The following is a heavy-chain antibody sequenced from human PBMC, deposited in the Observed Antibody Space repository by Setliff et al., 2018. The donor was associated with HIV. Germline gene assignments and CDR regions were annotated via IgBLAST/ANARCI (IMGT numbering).Heavy chain of an antibody. CDR1: GTSFSDHY. V-gene: IGHV4-34*01. J-gene: IGHJ4*02. D-gene: IGHD6-13*01. Sequence: PSETLSLTCSVYGTSFSDHYWSWVRQTPGKGLEWIGEMNQSGTTNYNPSLKSRVTISIDTSKNQFSLKLSSVTAADTAVYLCARGRGSSSSWPIDYWGQGTLVTVSS. CDR3: ARGRGSSSSWPIDY. CDR2: MNQSGTT.